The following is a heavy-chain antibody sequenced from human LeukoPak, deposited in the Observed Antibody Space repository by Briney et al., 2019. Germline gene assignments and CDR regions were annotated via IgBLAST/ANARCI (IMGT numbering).Heavy chain of an antibody. CDR3: ARAEQAVRAFDI. CDR1: GGSISSGGYY. V-gene: IGHV4-30-2*01. J-gene: IGHJ3*02. CDR2: IYHSGST. Sequence: SETLSLACTVSGGSISSGGYYWSWLRQPPGKGLEWLGYIYHSGSTYYNPSLKSRVTISVDRSKNQFSLKLSSVTAADTAVYYCARAEQAVRAFDIWGQGTVVTVSS. D-gene: IGHD6-19*01.